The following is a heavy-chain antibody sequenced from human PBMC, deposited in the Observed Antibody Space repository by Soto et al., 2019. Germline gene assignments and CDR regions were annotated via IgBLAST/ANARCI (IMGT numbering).Heavy chain of an antibody. Sequence: QVQLVQSGAEVKKPGSSMKVSCKTSEVTFSSYAISWVRQAPGQGLEWMGGIIPIFGTANYAQKFQGRVTITADESTSTAYMELSSLRSEDTSVYYCARHVPAAGYYYGMDVWGQGTTVTVSS. D-gene: IGHD2-2*01. CDR3: ARHVPAAGYYYGMDV. J-gene: IGHJ6*02. CDR1: EVTFSSYA. CDR2: IIPIFGTA. V-gene: IGHV1-69*12.